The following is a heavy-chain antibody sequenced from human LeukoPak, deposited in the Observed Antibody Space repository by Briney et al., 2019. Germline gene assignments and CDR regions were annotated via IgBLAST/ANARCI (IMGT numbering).Heavy chain of an antibody. D-gene: IGHD2-2*01. CDR2: ISGSGGST. Sequence: GGSLRLSCAASGFTFSSYAMSWVRQAPGKGLEWVSVISGSGGSTYYADSVKGRFTISRDNSKNTLYLQMNSLRAEDTAVYYCATSGVVPAAMGLEYYFDYWGQGTLVTVSS. CDR1: GFTFSSYA. CDR3: ATSGVVPAAMGLEYYFDY. J-gene: IGHJ4*02. V-gene: IGHV3-23*01.